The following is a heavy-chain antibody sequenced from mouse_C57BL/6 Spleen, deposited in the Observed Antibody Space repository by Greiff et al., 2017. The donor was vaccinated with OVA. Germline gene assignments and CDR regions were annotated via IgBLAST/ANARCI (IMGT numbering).Heavy chain of an antibody. CDR3: ARSGGNNYFDY. D-gene: IGHD2-1*01. CDR2: IDPSDSET. J-gene: IGHJ2*01. V-gene: IGHV1-52*01. CDR1: GYTFTSYW. Sequence: QVQLQQPGAELVRPGSSVKLSCKASGYTFTSYWMHWVKQRPIQGLEWIGNIDPSDSETHYNQKFKDKATLTVDKSSSTAYMQLSSLTSEDSAVYYCARSGGNNYFDYWGQGTTLTVSS.